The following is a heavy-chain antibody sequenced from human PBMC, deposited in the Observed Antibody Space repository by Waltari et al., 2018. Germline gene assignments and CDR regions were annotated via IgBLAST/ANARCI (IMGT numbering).Heavy chain of an antibody. D-gene: IGHD3-16*01. V-gene: IGHV3-7*01. CDR1: GFTFSSYA. Sequence: EVQLLESGGGLVQPGGSLRLSCAASGFTFSSYAMSWVRQAPGKGLEWVANIKQDGSEKYYVDSVKGRFTISRDNAKNSLYLQMNSLRAEDTAVYDCAREIRINAFDIWGQGTMVTVSS. J-gene: IGHJ3*02. CDR3: AREIRINAFDI. CDR2: IKQDGSEK.